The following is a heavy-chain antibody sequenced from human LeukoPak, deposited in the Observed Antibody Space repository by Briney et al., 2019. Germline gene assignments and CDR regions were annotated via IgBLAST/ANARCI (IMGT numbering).Heavy chain of an antibody. J-gene: IGHJ4*02. CDR3: ARARAPFYYDSSPGDY. D-gene: IGHD3-22*01. CDR2: IYSGGST. Sequence: GGSLRLSCAASGFTVDNNYMSWVRQAPGKGLEWVSVIYSGGSTYYADSVKGRFTISRDSSKNTLYLQMNSLRAEDTAVYYCARARAPFYYDSSPGDYWGQGTLVTVSS. V-gene: IGHV3-53*01. CDR1: GFTVDNNY.